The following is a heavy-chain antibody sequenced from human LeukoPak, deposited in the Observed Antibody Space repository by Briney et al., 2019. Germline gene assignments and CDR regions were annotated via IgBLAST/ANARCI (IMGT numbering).Heavy chain of an antibody. J-gene: IGHJ4*02. V-gene: IGHV4-39*07. CDR1: GGSISSSSYY. D-gene: IGHD5-12*01. Sequence: PSETLSLTCTVSGGSISSSSYYWGWIRQPPGKGLVWIGSIYYSGSTYYNPSLKSRVTISVDTSKNQFSLKLSSVTAADTAVYYCATSGYSGYLLRYWGQGTLVTVSS. CDR3: ATSGYSGYLLRY. CDR2: IYYSGST.